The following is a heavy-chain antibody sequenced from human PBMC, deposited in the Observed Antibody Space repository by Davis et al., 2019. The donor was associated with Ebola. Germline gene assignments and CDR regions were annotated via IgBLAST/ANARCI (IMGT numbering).Heavy chain of an antibody. V-gene: IGHV4-59*13. CDR1: SDSMNDYY. Sequence: PSETLSLTCTVSSDSMNDYYWNWIRQAPGEGLEWIGYIHYTGMTTYNPSLESRVTISLDTFNNQFSLNLRSVTAADTAVYFCARGRIRAAVRSLDYWGQETLVTVSS. D-gene: IGHD2-2*02. CDR2: IHYTGMT. CDR3: ARGRIRAAVRSLDY. J-gene: IGHJ4*02.